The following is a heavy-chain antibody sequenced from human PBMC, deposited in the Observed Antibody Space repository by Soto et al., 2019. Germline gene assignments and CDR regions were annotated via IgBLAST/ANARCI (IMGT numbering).Heavy chain of an antibody. CDR3: ARGDSTDCSNGVCSFFYNHDMDV. D-gene: IGHD2-8*01. CDR1: GGSFSNYA. V-gene: IGHV1-2*04. J-gene: IGHJ6*02. CDR2: INPKSGGT. Sequence: ASVKVSCKVSGGSFSNYAISWVRQAPGQGLEWMGRINPKSGGTSTAQKFQGWVTMTTDTSISTASMELTRLTSDDTAIYYCARGDSTDCSNGVCSFFYNHDMDVWGQGTTVTVSS.